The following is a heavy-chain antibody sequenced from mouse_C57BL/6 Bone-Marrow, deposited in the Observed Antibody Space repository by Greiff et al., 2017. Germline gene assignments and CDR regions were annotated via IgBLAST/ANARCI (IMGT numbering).Heavy chain of an antibody. V-gene: IGHV1-63*01. D-gene: IGHD1-1*01. CDR2: IYPGGGYT. Sequence: QVQLQQSGAVLVRPGTSVKMSCKASGYTFTNYWIGWAKQRPGHGLEWIGDIYPGGGYTNYNQKFKGKATLTADKSSSTAYMQLSSLTSEGSAFYDCATTVVACRWYFDVGGRGTAVTVTA. CDR3: ATTVVACRWYFDV. J-gene: IGHJ1*03. CDR1: GYTFTNYW.